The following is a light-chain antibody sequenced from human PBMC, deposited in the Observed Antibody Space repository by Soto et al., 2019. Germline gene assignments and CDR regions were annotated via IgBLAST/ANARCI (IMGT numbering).Light chain of an antibody. Sequence: SYELTQPPSVSVSPGQTATITCSGDKLGDKYASWYQQRPGQSPVLVIYQDTKRPSGIPERFSGSNSGNTATLTISGTQAMDEADYYCQASDSSTVIFGGGTKLTVL. CDR2: QDT. J-gene: IGLJ2*01. V-gene: IGLV3-1*01. CDR3: QASDSSTVI. CDR1: KLGDKY.